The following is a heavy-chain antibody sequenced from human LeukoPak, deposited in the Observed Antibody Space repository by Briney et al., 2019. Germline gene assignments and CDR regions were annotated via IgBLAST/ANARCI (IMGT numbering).Heavy chain of an antibody. V-gene: IGHV4-59*08. CDR2: IYYSGST. CDR1: GDSISSYY. D-gene: IGHD6-19*01. J-gene: IGHJ5*02. CDR3: ARHKGARIAVSGTLWLDP. Sequence: SETLSLTCTVSGDSISSYYWSWIRQPPGKGLEWIGYIYYSGSTNYNPSLKSRVTISVDMPNNQFSLKLSSVTAADTAVYYCARHKGARIAVSGTLWLDPWGQGTLVTVSS.